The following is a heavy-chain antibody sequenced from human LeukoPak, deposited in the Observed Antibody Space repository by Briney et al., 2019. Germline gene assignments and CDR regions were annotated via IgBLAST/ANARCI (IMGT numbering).Heavy chain of an antibody. V-gene: IGHV5-51*01. CDR1: GYSFNTFM. D-gene: IGHD1-14*01. Sequence: PGESLKISCQTSGYSFNTFMIAWVRQAPGRGLEWMGLVYPLDSETRYGPSFQGQVTISADKSTSSAFLQWDSLKASDTAMYYCVRHNTGADYWGQGTLVTVSP. CDR3: VRHNTGADY. CDR2: VYPLDSET. J-gene: IGHJ4*02.